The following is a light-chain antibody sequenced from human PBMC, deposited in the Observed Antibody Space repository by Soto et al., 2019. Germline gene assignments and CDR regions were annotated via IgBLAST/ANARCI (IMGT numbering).Light chain of an antibody. J-gene: IGKJ5*01. Sequence: IVMTQSPESLSVSLCERATINWKSSRSLLYSFNNKNYLAWYQQKPGQPPKLFIYWASTRESGVPDRFSGSGSGTDFTLTISSLQVEDVALYYCQQDYSSPVTFGQGTRLEVK. V-gene: IGKV4-1*01. CDR3: QQDYSSPVT. CDR2: WAS. CDR1: RSLLYSFNNKNY.